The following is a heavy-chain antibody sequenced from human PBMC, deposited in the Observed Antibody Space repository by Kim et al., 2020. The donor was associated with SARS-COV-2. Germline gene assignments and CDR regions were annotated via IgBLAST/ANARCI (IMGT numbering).Heavy chain of an antibody. D-gene: IGHD6-19*01. V-gene: IGHV6-1*01. J-gene: IGHJ6*02. Sequence: SQTLSLTCAISGDSVSSNSAAWNWIRQSPSRGLEWLGRTYYRSKWYNDYAVSVKSRITINPDTSKNQFSLQLNSVTPEDTAVYYCARDHPLRSRSGWYVRLYYYGMDVWGQGTTVTVSS. CDR3: ARDHPLRSRSGWYVRLYYYGMDV. CDR1: GDSVSSNSAA. CDR2: TYYRSKWYN.